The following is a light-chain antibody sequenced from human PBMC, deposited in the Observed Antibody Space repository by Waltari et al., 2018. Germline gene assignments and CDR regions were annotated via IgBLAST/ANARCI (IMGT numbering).Light chain of an antibody. V-gene: IGLV2-23*02. CDR3: CSYAGSGSTFYV. Sequence: QSALTQPASVSGSPGQSITISCSGTSSDIGSYNSVSWYQQQPGKAPKLMIYEVSMRPSGVSNRFSGSKSGNTASLTISGLQAEDECDYYCCSYAGSGSTFYVFGTGTKVTVL. CDR1: SSDIGSYNS. CDR2: EVS. J-gene: IGLJ1*01.